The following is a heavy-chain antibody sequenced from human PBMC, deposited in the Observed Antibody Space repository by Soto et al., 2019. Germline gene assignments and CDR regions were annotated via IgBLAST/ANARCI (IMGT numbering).Heavy chain of an antibody. V-gene: IGHV4-31*03. CDR1: GGSISSGGYF. CDR3: AREGAAPYYYYGMDV. CDR2: IYYSGST. D-gene: IGHD6-6*01. J-gene: IGHJ6*02. Sequence: QVQLQESGPGLVKPSQTLSLTCTVSGGSISSGGYFWSWIRQHPGKGLEWIGFIYYSGSTYYNPSLKSRVTISVDPSKNQFSLKLSSVTAADTAVYYCAREGAAPYYYYGMDVWGQGTTVTVSS.